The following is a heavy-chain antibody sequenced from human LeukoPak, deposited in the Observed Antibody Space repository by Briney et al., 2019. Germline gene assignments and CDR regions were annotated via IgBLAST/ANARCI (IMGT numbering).Heavy chain of an antibody. V-gene: IGHV4-30-4*08. Sequence: SETLSLTCTVTGGSITSGDFYWSWIRQPPGKGLEWIGYIYHSGSTYYNPSLKSRVTISVDTSKNQFSLNLSSVTAADTAVYYCARQKGNFDYWGQGTLVTVSS. D-gene: IGHD3-10*01. CDR3: ARQKGNFDY. J-gene: IGHJ4*02. CDR1: GGSITSGDFY. CDR2: IYHSGST.